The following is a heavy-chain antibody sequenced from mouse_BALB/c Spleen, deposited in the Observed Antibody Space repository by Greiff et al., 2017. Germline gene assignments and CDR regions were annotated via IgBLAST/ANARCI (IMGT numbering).Heavy chain of an antibody. CDR2: INPSTGYT. Sequence: VKLVESGAELAKPGASVKMSCKASGYTFTSYWMHWVKQRPGQGLEWIGYINPSTGYTEYNQKFKDKATLTADKSSSTAYMQLSSLTSEDSAVYYCAREAWFAYWGQGTLVTVSA. CDR3: AREAWFAY. CDR1: GYTFTSYW. V-gene: IGHV1-7*01. J-gene: IGHJ3*01.